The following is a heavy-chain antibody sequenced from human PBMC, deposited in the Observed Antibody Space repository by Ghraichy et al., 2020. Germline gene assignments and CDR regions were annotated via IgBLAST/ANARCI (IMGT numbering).Heavy chain of an antibody. D-gene: IGHD3-10*01. CDR1: GLSVSDHY. Sequence: GGSLRLSCAASGLSVSDHYMSWVRRAPGKGLEWVSFLHSNGDTLYAGSVKGRFIISRDDSMNTLYLQMISLRAEDTAVYYCARTVYAGSGNHYLDYWGQGTLVTVSS. V-gene: IGHV3-53*01. CDR3: ARTVYAGSGNHYLDY. CDR2: LHSNGDT. J-gene: IGHJ4*02.